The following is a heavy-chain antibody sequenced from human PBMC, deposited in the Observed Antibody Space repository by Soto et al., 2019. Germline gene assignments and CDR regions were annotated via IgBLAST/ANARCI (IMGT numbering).Heavy chain of an antibody. CDR3: ARGYRELFFYAMDV. D-gene: IGHD3-10*01. V-gene: IGHV1-69*06. CDR2: IIPFYDKP. Sequence: QVELVQSGIEVKNPGSSVKVSCKASGDTFSNYAINWVRQAPGQGLEWMGGIIPFYDKPNYAENFLGGVTISADKFTATAYLEVSSLRSEDTAVYFCARGYRELFFYAMDVWGRGTPVIVSS. J-gene: IGHJ6*02. CDR1: GDTFSNYA.